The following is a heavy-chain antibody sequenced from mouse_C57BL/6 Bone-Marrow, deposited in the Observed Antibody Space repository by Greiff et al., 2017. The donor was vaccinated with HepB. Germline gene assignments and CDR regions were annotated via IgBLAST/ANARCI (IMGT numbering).Heavy chain of an antibody. CDR1: GYTFTDYY. Sequence: VKLVESGPELVKPGASVKISCKASGYTFTDYYINWVKQRPGQGLEWIGWIFPGSGSTYYNEKFKGKATLTVDKSSSTAYMLLSSLTSEDSAVYFCARSFIYYYGSKGYWGQGTTLTVSS. V-gene: IGHV1-75*01. D-gene: IGHD1-1*01. J-gene: IGHJ2*01. CDR2: IFPGSGST. CDR3: ARSFIYYYGSKGY.